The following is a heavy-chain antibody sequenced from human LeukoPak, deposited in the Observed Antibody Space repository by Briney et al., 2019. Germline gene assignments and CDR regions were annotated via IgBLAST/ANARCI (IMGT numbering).Heavy chain of an antibody. V-gene: IGHV1-46*01. D-gene: IGHD1-26*01. CDR3: ARDQPGGATWFDY. CDR2: INPSGGST. CDR1: GYSFTSYY. Sequence: ASVKVSCKTSGYSFTSYYIHWVRQAPGQGLEWMGMINPSGGSTNYAQTFQGRVTMTRDMSTSTVYMELRSLRSDDTAVYYCARDQPGGATWFDYWGQGTLVTVSS. J-gene: IGHJ4*02.